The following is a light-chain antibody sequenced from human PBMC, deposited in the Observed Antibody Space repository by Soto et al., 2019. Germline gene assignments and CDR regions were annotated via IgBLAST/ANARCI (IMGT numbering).Light chain of an antibody. J-gene: IGKJ5*01. V-gene: IGKV1-39*01. CDR1: QTISIY. Sequence: DNQMTQSPSSLSAYVGDRVTITCRASQTISIYLNWYQQKPGKAPSLLIYAASSLQSGVPSRFSGSGSGTDFTLSISSLQPEDFATYYCQQSYSSPITYGQGRRLENK. CDR2: AAS. CDR3: QQSYSSPIT.